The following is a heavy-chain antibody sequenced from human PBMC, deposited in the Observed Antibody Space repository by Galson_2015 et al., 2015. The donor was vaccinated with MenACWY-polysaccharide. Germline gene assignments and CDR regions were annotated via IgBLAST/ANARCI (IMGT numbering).Heavy chain of an antibody. V-gene: IGHV3-21*01. Sequence: SLRLSCAASGFSFNSYVMNWVRLAPGKGLEWVSSIGGSGDSMSYADSVKGRFTISRDNAKTSLYLQMDSLRAEDTAVYYCARLPGEFLFDNYWGQGTLGTVSS. D-gene: IGHD3-10*01. J-gene: IGHJ4*02. CDR1: GFSFNSYV. CDR2: IGGSGDSM. CDR3: ARLPGEFLFDNY.